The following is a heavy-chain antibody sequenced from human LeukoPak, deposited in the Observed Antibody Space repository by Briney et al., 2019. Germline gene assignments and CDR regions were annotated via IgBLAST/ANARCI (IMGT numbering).Heavy chain of an antibody. CDR2: ISCRGTT. D-gene: IGHD2-2*01. CDR3: ATNAGPAALDAIDI. CDR1: GDSINRHY. V-gene: IGHV4-59*08. J-gene: IGHJ3*02. Sequence: SETLSLTCTVSGDSINRHYWSWIRQTPGKGLEWIGYISCRGTTNYNPSLKSRVTISIDTSNNQFSLRLSSVTAADTAVYYCATNAGPAALDAIDIWGQGTIVTVSP.